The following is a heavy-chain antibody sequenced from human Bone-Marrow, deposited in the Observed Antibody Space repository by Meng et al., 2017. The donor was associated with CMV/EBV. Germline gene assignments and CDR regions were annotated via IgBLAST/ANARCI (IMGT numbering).Heavy chain of an antibody. CDR2: IKQDGSEK. V-gene: IGHV3-7*01. CDR3: ARVGSSGTVDFDY. CDR1: GFTFSSYW. J-gene: IGHJ4*01. Sequence: GESLKISCAASGFTFSSYWMSWVRQAPGKGLEWVANIKQDGSEKYYVDSVKGRFTISRDNAKNSLYLQMNSLRAEDTAVYYCARVGSSGTVDFDYWGHGTLVTVSS. D-gene: IGHD6-19*01.